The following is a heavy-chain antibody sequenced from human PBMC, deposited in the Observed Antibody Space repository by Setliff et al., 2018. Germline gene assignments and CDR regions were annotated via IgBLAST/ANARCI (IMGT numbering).Heavy chain of an antibody. CDR2: INQNGGLT. J-gene: IGHJ4*02. CDR1: GYIFGTYS. V-gene: IGHV3-23*01. D-gene: IGHD4-17*01. CDR3: AKDRVPDGVWDFDY. Sequence: GGSLRLSCGGSGYIFGTYSLAWVRHVPGKGLLWVAGINQNGGLTFYADSVKGRFTISRDNSRNVVYLQMNNLRVEDTAVYYCAKDRVPDGVWDFDYWGQGTLVTVSS.